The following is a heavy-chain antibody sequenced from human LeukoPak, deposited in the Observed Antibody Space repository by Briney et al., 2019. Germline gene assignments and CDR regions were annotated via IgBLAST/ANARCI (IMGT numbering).Heavy chain of an antibody. J-gene: IGHJ6*03. CDR3: ARHGPRGTSWYYYYMDV. V-gene: IGHV5-51*01. CDR1: GYSFTSYW. CDR2: IYPGDSDT. Sequence: GESLKISCKGSGYSFTSYWIGWARQMPGKGLEWMGIIYPGDSDTRYSPSFQGQVTISADKSISTAYLQWSSLKASDTAMYYCARHGPRGTSWYYYYMDVWGKGTTVTVSS. D-gene: IGHD2-2*01.